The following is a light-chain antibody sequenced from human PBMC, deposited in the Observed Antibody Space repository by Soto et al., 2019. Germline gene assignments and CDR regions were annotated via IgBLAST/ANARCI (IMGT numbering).Light chain of an antibody. Sequence: EIVLTQSPATLSLSPGERATLSCRASQSVSSYLAWYQQKPGQAPRLLIYDASNRATGIPARFSGSVSGTDFTLTISSLEPEDFAVYDCQQRSNWWTFGQGTKVEIK. CDR3: QQRSNWWT. V-gene: IGKV3-11*01. CDR2: DAS. J-gene: IGKJ1*01. CDR1: QSVSSY.